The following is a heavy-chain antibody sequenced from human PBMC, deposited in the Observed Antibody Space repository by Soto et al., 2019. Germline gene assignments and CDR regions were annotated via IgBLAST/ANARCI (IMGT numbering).Heavy chain of an antibody. CDR1: GFTFSSYG. Sequence: GSLRLSCAASGFTFSSYGMHWVRQAPGKGLEWVAVIWYDGSNKYYADSVKGRFTISRDNSKNTPYLQMNSLRAEDTAVYYWARESSGWYGALVYYYYGMDVWGQGTTVTSP. CDR2: IWYDGSNK. CDR3: ARESSGWYGALVYYYYGMDV. V-gene: IGHV3-33*01. D-gene: IGHD6-19*01. J-gene: IGHJ6*02.